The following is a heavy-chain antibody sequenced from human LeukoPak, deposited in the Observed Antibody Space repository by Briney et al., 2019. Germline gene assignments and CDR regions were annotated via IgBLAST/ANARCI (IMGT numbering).Heavy chain of an antibody. CDR1: GGSISGYY. CDR2: IPYSGST. CDR3: AKGPVSAIVGATTLDY. J-gene: IGHJ4*02. Sequence: SETLSLTCTVSGGSISGYYWSWIRQPPGKGLEWIGYIPYSGSTKYNPSLTSRVTISVDMSKNHFSLRLSSVTAADTAVYYCAKGPVSAIVGATTLDYWGQGTLVTVSS. D-gene: IGHD1-26*01. V-gene: IGHV4-59*01.